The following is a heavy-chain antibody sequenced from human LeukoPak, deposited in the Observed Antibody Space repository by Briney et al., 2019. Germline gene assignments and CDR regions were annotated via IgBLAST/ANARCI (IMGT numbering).Heavy chain of an antibody. CDR3: TTTVTMVN. CDR2: IRSKANSYAT. D-gene: IGHD4-17*01. V-gene: IGHV3-73*01. CDR1: GFTFSGSA. J-gene: IGHJ4*02. Sequence: GGSLRLSCAASGFTFSGSAMHWVRQASGKGLEWVGRIRSKANSYATAYAASVKGRFNISRDDSKNTAYLQMNSLKTEDTAVYYCTTTVTMVNWGQGTLVTVSS.